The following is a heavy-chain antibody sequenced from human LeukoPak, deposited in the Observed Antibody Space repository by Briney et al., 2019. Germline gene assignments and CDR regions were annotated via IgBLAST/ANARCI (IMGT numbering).Heavy chain of an antibody. J-gene: IGHJ5*02. CDR3: ARGDASFSTLDL. D-gene: IGHD3-10*01. V-gene: IGHV4-34*01. CDR2: INDSGDT. Sequence: PSETLSLTCAVYGGSFSDYYWTWIRQSPGRGLERIGEINDSGDTRSNPSLKSRVSISTDTSRNQFSLNMSSVTAADTAVYYCARGDASFSTLDLWGQGSLITVSS. CDR1: GGSFSDYY.